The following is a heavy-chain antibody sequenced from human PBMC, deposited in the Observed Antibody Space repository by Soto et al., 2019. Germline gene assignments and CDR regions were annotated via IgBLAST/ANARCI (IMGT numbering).Heavy chain of an antibody. CDR1: GYTFTNYG. CDR3: AQDDNSGYMVD. Sequence: QVPLVQSGSEVKKPGASVKVSRKASGYTFTNYGLTWVRQAPGHGLEWVAWINPYSGKTKYAQKFQGRVTVTTDTSTSTAYMELRGLRSDDTAVYYCAQDDNSGYMVDWGQGALVTVSS. CDR2: INPYSGKT. D-gene: IGHD3-22*01. V-gene: IGHV1-18*01. J-gene: IGHJ4*02.